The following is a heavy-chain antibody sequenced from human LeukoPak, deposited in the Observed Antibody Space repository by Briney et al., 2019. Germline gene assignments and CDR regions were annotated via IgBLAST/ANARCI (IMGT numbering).Heavy chain of an antibody. CDR1: GFIFSNYG. V-gene: IGHV3-23*01. CDR2: ISASGSAT. J-gene: IGHJ3*02. Sequence: GGSLRLSCAASGFIFSNYGMNWVRQAPGKGLEWVAAISASGSATSYADSVRGRFTISRDNSKSTTYLQMNSLRAEDTAVFYCAKDHITMIVATITRLIGAFDIWGQGTMVTVSS. CDR3: AKDHITMIVATITRLIGAFDI. D-gene: IGHD3-22*01.